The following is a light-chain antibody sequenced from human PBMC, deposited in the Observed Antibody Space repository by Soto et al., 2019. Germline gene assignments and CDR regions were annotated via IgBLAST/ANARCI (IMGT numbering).Light chain of an antibody. CDR2: GAS. CDR3: QQYGSAHPYT. V-gene: IGKV3-20*01. Sequence: EIVLTQSPGTLSLSPGERATLSCRASQSVSSSYLAWYQQKPGQAPRLLIYGASSRATGIPDRFIGSGSGPDFTLTISRLEPEDFAVDYWQQYGSAHPYTFGQGTKLAIK. CDR1: QSVSSSY. J-gene: IGKJ2*01.